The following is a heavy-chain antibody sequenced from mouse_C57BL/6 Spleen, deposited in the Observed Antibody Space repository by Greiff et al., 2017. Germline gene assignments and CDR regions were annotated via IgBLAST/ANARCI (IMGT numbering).Heavy chain of an antibody. Sequence: VQLQQSGTELVKPGASVKLSCKASGYTFTSYWMHWVKQRPGQGLEWIGNINPSNGGTNYNEKFKSKATLTVDKSSSTAYMQLSSLTSEDSAVYYCASQRGYDYAFAYWGQGTLVTVSA. V-gene: IGHV1-53*01. D-gene: IGHD2-4*01. J-gene: IGHJ3*01. CDR1: GYTFTSYW. CDR2: INPSNGGT. CDR3: ASQRGYDYAFAY.